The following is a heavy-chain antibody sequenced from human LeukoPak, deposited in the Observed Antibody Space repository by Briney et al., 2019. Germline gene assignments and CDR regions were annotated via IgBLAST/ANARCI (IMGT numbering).Heavy chain of an antibody. D-gene: IGHD6-19*01. Sequence: PGGSLRLSCAASGFTFSSYELNWVRQAPGKGLEWVSYISSSGSYRYYADSVKGRFTISRDNSKNTLYLQMNSLRAEDTGVYYCAKDLSSGSRRAYWGQGTLVTVSS. V-gene: IGHV3-48*03. CDR2: ISSSGSYR. J-gene: IGHJ4*02. CDR1: GFTFSSYE. CDR3: AKDLSSGSRRAY.